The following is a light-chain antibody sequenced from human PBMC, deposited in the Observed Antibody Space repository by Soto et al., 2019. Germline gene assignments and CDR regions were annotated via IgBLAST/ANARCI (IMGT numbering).Light chain of an antibody. Sequence: QSALTQPASVSGSPGQSITISCTGNSSDVGGYNYVSWYQQHPGKAPKFMIYDVSNRPSGVSNRFSGSKSGNTASLTISGLQAEDEADYYCSSYTSSSTLYVFGTGTKLTVL. V-gene: IGLV2-14*01. CDR2: DVS. J-gene: IGLJ1*01. CDR1: SSDVGGYNY. CDR3: SSYTSSSTLYV.